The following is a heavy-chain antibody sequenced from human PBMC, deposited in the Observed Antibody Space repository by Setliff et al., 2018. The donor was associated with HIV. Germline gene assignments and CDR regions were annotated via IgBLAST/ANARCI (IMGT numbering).Heavy chain of an antibody. CDR1: GFTFSSYS. CDR3: VRGPQFRPH. V-gene: IGHV3-48*04. CDR2: ISSSSSSI. J-gene: IGHJ4*02. Sequence: LRLSCAASGFTFSSYSMNWVRQAPGKGLEWLSYISSSSSSIYHADSVKGRFTISRDNTRSTLYLQMSRLRVEDTAVYYCVRGPQFRPHWGQGTLVTVSS.